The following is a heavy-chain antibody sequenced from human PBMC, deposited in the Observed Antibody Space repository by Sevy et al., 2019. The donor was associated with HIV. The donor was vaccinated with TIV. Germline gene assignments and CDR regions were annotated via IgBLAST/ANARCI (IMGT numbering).Heavy chain of an antibody. D-gene: IGHD3-22*01. CDR2: TRNKANSYTT. CDR1: GFTFSDHY. CDR3: ARGDYYDSSGYYRHSFDI. J-gene: IGHJ3*02. V-gene: IGHV3-72*01. Sequence: GGSLRLSCAASGFTFSDHYIDWVRQAPGKGLEWVGHTRNKANSYTTEYAASVKGRFTISRDDSKNSLYLQMKSLKTEDTAVYYCARGDYYDSSGYYRHSFDIWGQGTMVTVSS.